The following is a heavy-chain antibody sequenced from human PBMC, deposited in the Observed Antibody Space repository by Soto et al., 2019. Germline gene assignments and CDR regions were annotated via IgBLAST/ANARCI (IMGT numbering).Heavy chain of an antibody. CDR1: GFTFWSYA. CDR3: AKGARYYYYGMDV. CDR2: ISGSGGST. Sequence: GGSLRLSFAAPGFTFWSYALSWVRQAPGKGLEWVSAISGSGGSTYYADSVKGRFTISRDNSKNTLYLQMNSLRAEDTAVYYCAKGARYYYYGMDVWGQGTTVTVSS. J-gene: IGHJ6*02. V-gene: IGHV3-23*01.